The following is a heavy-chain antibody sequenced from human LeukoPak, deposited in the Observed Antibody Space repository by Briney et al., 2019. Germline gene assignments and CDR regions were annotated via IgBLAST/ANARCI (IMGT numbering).Heavy chain of an antibody. D-gene: IGHD1-26*01. V-gene: IGHV3-23*01. CDR2: ISDSGGTT. CDR3: AKGDSVTYYIGEY. Sequence: PGGSLRLSCAASGFTFSSYAMSWVRQAPGKGLECVSAISDSGGTTNYADSVKGRFTISRDNSKNALYLKMNSLRAEDTAVYYCAKGDSVTYYIGEYWGQGTLVTVSS. CDR1: GFTFSSYA. J-gene: IGHJ4*02.